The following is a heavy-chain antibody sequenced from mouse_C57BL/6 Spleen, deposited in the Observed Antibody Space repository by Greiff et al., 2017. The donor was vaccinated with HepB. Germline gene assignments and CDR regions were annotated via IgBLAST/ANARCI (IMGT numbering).Heavy chain of an antibody. CDR3: ASRRGGYYFDY. CDR1: GYAFSSYW. V-gene: IGHV1-80*01. CDR2: IYPGDGDT. Sequence: QVQLKQSGAELVKPGASVKISCKASGYAFSSYWMNWVKQRPGKGLEWIGQIYPGDGDTNYNGKFKGKATLTADKSSSTAYMQLSSLTSEDSAVYFCASRRGGYYFDYWGQGTTLTVSS. J-gene: IGHJ2*01.